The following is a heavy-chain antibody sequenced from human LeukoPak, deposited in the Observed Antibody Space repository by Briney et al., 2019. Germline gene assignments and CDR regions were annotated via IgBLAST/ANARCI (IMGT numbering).Heavy chain of an antibody. CDR3: AKDRSIAAAGTIDY. CDR1: GFTFSNSA. CDR2: IRYDGSNK. Sequence: GGSLRLSCAASGFTFSNSAMTWVRQAPGKGLEWVAFIRYDGSNKYYADSVKGRFTISRDNSKNTLYLQMNSLRAEDTAVYYCAKDRSIAAAGTIDYWGQGTLVTVSS. J-gene: IGHJ4*02. D-gene: IGHD6-13*01. V-gene: IGHV3-30*02.